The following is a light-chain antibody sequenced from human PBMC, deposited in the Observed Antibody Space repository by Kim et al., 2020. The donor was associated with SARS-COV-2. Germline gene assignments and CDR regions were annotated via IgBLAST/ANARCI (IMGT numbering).Light chain of an antibody. J-gene: IGLJ1*01. CDR2: DVS. Sequence: QAVTIPCTGASSDVASYARVSWYQPPPGTAPKLMIYDVSNRPSGVPDRFSGSKSGNTASLTISGLQAEDEADYYCNSYTSSSTFVFGTGTKVTVL. CDR1: SSDVASYAR. V-gene: IGLV2-18*02. CDR3: NSYTSSSTFV.